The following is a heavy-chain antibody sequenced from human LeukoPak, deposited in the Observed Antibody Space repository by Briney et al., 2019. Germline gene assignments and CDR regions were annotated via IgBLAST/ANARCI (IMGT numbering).Heavy chain of an antibody. V-gene: IGHV3-48*01. CDR1: GFTFSSYS. J-gene: IGHJ4*02. Sequence: GGSLRLSCAASGFTFSSYSMNWVRQAPGKGLEWVSYISSSSSTIYYADSVKGRFTISRDNAKNSLYLQMNSLRAEDTAVYYCAGNYDSSGYYHGGLDYWGQGTLVTVSS. CDR2: ISSSSSTI. CDR3: AGNYDSSGYYHGGLDY. D-gene: IGHD3-22*01.